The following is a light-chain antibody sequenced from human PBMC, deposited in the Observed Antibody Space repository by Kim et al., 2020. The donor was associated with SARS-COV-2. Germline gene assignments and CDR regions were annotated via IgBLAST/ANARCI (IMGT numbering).Light chain of an antibody. CDR1: SLRKYY. Sequence: SELTQDPAVSVALGQTVRITCQGDSLRKYYTTWYQQKARQAPVLVFYAKDKRPSGVPDRFSGSTSGNTASLTITGAQAADEADYYCTSRDSRGKVVFGGGTKVTVL. CDR2: AKD. J-gene: IGLJ2*01. V-gene: IGLV3-19*01. CDR3: TSRDSRGKVV.